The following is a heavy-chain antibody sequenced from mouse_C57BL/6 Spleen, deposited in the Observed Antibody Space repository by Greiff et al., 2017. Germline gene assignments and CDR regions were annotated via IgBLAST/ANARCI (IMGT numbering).Heavy chain of an antibody. Sequence: QVQLQQSGPELVKPGASVKISCKASGYAFSSSWMNWVKQRPGKGLEWIGRIYPGDGDTNYNGKFKGTATLTADKSSSTAYMQLSSLTSEDSAVYFCARTPTVVAYYYAMDYWGQGTSVTVSS. CDR1: GYAFSSSW. CDR2: IYPGDGDT. V-gene: IGHV1-82*01. J-gene: IGHJ4*01. CDR3: ARTPTVVAYYYAMDY. D-gene: IGHD1-1*01.